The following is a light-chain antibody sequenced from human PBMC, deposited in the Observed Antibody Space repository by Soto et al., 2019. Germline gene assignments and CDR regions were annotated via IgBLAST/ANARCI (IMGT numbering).Light chain of an antibody. CDR1: SSDVGGYNY. CDR2: EVS. Sequence: QSALTQPASVSGSPGQSITISCTGTSSDVGGYNYVSWYQQHPGKAPKLMIYEVSNRPSGVSNRLSGSKSGNTASLTISGLQAEDEADYYCSSYTSSSTLVVFGGGTKLT. CDR3: SSYTSSSTLVV. J-gene: IGLJ2*01. V-gene: IGLV2-14*01.